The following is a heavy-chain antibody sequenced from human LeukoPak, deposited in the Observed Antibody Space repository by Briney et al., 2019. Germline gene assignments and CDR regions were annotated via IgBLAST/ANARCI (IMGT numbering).Heavy chain of an antibody. CDR2: IYHSGGT. V-gene: IGHV4-30-2*01. J-gene: IGHJ4*02. Sequence: SETLSLTCAVSGGSISSGGYSWRWIRQPPGKGLEWIGYIYHSGGTYYNPSLKSRVTISVDRSKNQFSLKLSSVTAADTAVYYCARGYYYDSSGYIPDYFDYWGQGTLVTVSS. D-gene: IGHD3-22*01. CDR3: ARGYYYDSSGYIPDYFDY. CDR1: GGSISSGGYS.